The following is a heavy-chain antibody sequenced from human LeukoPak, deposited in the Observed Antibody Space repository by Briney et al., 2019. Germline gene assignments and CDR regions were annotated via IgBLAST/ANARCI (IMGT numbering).Heavy chain of an antibody. Sequence: SETLSLTQGVHPGSVSVHCTGWVRQPPGKGLEWIGEINHSGSTNYNPSLKSRVTISVDTSKNQFSLKLSSVTAADTAVYYCAKDRGVAVAAGFYDYWGQGTLVTVSS. J-gene: IGHJ4*02. D-gene: IGHD6-19*01. CDR2: INHSGST. CDR3: AKDRGVAVAAGFYDY. CDR1: PGSVSVHC. V-gene: IGHV4-34*01.